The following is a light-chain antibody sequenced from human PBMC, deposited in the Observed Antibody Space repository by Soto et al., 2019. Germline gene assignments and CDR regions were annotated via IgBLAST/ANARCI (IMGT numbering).Light chain of an antibody. Sequence: EIVMTQSPVTLSVSPGERATLSCRASQSASNNLAWYQQKPGQAPRLLIYVASTRATGIPARFSGSGSGTEFNLTISSLESEDFAVYYCQQYNKWPLTFGQGTKVEI. CDR2: VAS. J-gene: IGKJ1*01. V-gene: IGKV3-15*01. CDR1: QSASNN. CDR3: QQYNKWPLT.